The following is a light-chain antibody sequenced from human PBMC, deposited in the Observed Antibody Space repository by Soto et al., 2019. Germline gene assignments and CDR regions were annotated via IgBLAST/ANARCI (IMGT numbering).Light chain of an antibody. CDR1: SSDVGGYNY. CDR2: EVS. V-gene: IGLV2-14*01. CDR3: SSYTSSSTWV. J-gene: IGLJ3*02. Sequence: QSALTQPASVSGSPGQSITISCTGTSSDVGGYNYVSWYQQHPGKATKLMIYEVSNRPSGVSNRFSGSKSGNTASLTISGLQAEDGADYYCSSYTSSSTWVFGGGTKLTVL.